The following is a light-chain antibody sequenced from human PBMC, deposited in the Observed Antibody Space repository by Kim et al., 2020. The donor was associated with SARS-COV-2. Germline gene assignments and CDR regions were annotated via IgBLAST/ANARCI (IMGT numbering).Light chain of an antibody. Sequence: PGERATLSCRARQSVSSSYLAWYQQKPGQAPRLLIYGASSRATGIPDRFSGSGSGTDFTLTISRLEPEDFAVYYCQQYGSSQGWTFGQGTKVDIK. CDR3: QQYGSSQGWT. V-gene: IGKV3-20*01. J-gene: IGKJ1*01. CDR2: GAS. CDR1: QSVSSSY.